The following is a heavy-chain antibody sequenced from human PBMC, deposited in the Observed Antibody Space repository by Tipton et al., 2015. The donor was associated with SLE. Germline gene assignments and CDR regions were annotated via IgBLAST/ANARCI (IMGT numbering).Heavy chain of an antibody. Sequence: TLSLTCTVSGGSISSHYWSWIRQPPGKGLEWIGYIYYSGSTNYNPSLKSRVTISVDTSKNQFSLKLSSVTAADTAVYYCARDPAPHAFDIWGQGTMVTVSS. D-gene: IGHD2-2*01. CDR2: IYYSGST. CDR1: GGSISSHY. V-gene: IGHV4-59*11. CDR3: ARDPAPHAFDI. J-gene: IGHJ3*02.